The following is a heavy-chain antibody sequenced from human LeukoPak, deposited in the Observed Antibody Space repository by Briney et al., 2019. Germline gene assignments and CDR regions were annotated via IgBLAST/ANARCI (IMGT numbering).Heavy chain of an antibody. J-gene: IGHJ4*02. V-gene: IGHV3-9*01. CDR1: GFTFSSYD. CDR3: AKDMRGYSYGCFDY. Sequence: GGSLRLSCAASGFTFSSYDMTWVRQAPGRGLEWVSGISWNSGSIGYADSVKGRFTISRDNAKNSLYLQMNSLRAEDTALYYCAKDMRGYSYGCFDYWGQGTLVTVSS. D-gene: IGHD5-18*01. CDR2: ISWNSGSI.